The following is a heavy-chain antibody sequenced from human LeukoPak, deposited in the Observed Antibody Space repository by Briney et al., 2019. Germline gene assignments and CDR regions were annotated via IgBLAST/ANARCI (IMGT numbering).Heavy chain of an antibody. D-gene: IGHD5-24*01. CDR2: IYYSGRT. J-gene: IGHJ4*02. CDR3: ARGSSWLQSYYFDY. Sequence: PSETLSLTCTVSGGSISSGGYYWSWIRQTPGKGLEWIGYIYYSGRTYYNPSLKSRVTISVDRSKNQFSLKLSSVTAADTAVYYCARGSSWLQSYYFDYWGQGTLVTVSS. V-gene: IGHV4-30-2*01. CDR1: GGSISSGGYY.